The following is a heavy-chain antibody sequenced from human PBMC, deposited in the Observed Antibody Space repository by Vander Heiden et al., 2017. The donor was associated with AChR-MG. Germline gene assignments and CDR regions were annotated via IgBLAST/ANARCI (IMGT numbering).Heavy chain of an antibody. CDR3: ARRGGATYHFDY. Sequence: QLQLQASGPGLVTPSETLSLTCTVSGDSVSSRDYYWGWVRQPPGAGLEWIATIYYSGSTYYKPALNSRVTISVDTSKNQFSLKLRSVTAADTAVYYCARRGGATYHFDYWGHGTLVTVSS. D-gene: IGHD1-26*01. V-gene: IGHV4-39*01. CDR1: GDSVSSRDYY. CDR2: IYYSGST. J-gene: IGHJ4*01.